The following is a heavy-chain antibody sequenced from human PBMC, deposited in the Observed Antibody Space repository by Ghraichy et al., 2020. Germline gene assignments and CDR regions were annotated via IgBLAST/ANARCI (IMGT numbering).Heavy chain of an antibody. CDR2: IKSKTDGGTT. CDR3: TTGVLIVGATLTDY. D-gene: IGHD1-26*01. V-gene: IGHV3-15*01. Sequence: GGSLRLSCAASGFTFSNAWMSWVRQAPGKGLEWVGRIKSKTDGGTTDYAAPVKGRFTISRDDSKNTLYLQMNSLKTEDTAVYYCTTGVLIVGATLTDYWGQGTLVTVSS. J-gene: IGHJ4*02. CDR1: GFTFSNAW.